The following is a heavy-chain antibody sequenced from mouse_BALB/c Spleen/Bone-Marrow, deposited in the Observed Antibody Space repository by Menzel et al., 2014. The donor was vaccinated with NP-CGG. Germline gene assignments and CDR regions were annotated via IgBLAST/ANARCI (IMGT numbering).Heavy chain of an antibody. CDR3: AEISTAAYYVVDY. J-gene: IGHJ4*01. CDR2: IDPANGNT. V-gene: IGHV14-3*02. CDR1: GFNIKDTY. D-gene: IGHD1-2*01. Sequence: EVQLQQSGVELVKPGASVKLSCTASGFNIKDTYIHWVKQRPEQGLEWIGRIDPANGNTKYDPKFQGKATITADTSSNTAYLQLSSLASEDTGDYYCAEISTAAYYVVDYWGQGASGTISS.